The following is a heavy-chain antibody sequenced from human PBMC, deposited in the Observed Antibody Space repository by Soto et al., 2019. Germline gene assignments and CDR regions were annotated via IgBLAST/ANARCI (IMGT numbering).Heavy chain of an antibody. J-gene: IGHJ6*02. V-gene: IGHV4-30-4*01. CDR2: IFDSGST. CDR3: ARGLRGEYGTDV. CDR1: GGSISGGVHS. Sequence: SETLSLTCTVSGGSISGGVHSWSWIRQPPGKGLEWIGHIFDSGSTYYNPSLKSRLTISVDTSKNQFSLRLSSVTAADTAVYYCARGLRGEYGTDVWGQGTTVTV. D-gene: IGHD3-10*01.